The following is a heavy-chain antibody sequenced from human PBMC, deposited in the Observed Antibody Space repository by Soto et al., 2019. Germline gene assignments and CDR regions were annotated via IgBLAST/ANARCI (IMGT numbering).Heavy chain of an antibody. CDR1: RYIFTAYF. CDR3: ASHDPGARFDP. Sequence: QVQLVQSGAEVKKPGASVKVSCKAPRYIFTAYFMHWVRQAPGQGLEWMGWINPNNGATHYGLSFQGRVTMTRDTSISTAYMDLSSLRSDETAGYYCASHDPGARFDPWGQGTLVIVSA. D-gene: IGHD1-1*01. CDR2: INPNNGAT. J-gene: IGHJ5*02. V-gene: IGHV1-2*02.